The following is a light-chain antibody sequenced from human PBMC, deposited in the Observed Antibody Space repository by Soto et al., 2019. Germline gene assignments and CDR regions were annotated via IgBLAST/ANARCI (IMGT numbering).Light chain of an antibody. CDR1: SSDVGGYNY. J-gene: IGLJ2*01. CDR2: DVS. Sequence: QSVLTQPASVSGSPGQSIAISCTGTSSDVGGYNYVAWYQQYPGKAPKLMIFDVSNRPSGVSSRFSGSKSGNTASLTISGLQAEDEADYYCSSYTSSSTLIFGRGTKLTVL. CDR3: SSYTSSSTLI. V-gene: IGLV2-14*01.